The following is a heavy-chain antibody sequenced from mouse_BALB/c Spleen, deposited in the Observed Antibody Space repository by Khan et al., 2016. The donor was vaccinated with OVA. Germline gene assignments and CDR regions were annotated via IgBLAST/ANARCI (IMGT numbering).Heavy chain of an antibody. V-gene: IGHV1S81*02. CDR3: TRSGYGSFAY. Sequence: VELVESGAELVKPGASVKLSCKASGYTFTNYYMYWVKQRPGQGLEWIGEINPNNGGTNFNEKSKSKATLTVDKSSSTAYMQLSSLTSEDSAVYYCTRSGYGSFAYWGQGTLVTVSA. D-gene: IGHD2-2*01. J-gene: IGHJ3*01. CDR2: INPNNGGT. CDR1: GYTFTNYY.